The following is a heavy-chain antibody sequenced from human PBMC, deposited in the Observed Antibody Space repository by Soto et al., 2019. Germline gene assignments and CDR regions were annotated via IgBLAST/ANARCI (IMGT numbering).Heavy chain of an antibody. CDR1: GGTFSSYA. J-gene: IGHJ6*02. CDR3: AGHSGGVPGFCYCMDV. V-gene: IGHV1-69*12. D-gene: IGHD2-15*01. CDR2: IIPIVVTA. Sequence: QVQLVQSGAEVKKPGSSVKVSCKASGGTFSSYAISWVRQAPGQGLEWRGGIIPIVVTADYAQKVQGRGTSTAAGSANTSSMRLSSLRSGVRAVYYAAGHSGGVPGFCYCMDVWGQGTTVTVSS.